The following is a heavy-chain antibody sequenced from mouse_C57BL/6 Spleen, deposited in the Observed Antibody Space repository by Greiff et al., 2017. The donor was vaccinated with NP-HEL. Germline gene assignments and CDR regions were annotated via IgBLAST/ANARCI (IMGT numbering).Heavy chain of an antibody. CDR3: ASNWDSFDY. Sequence: VQLKESGPVLVKPGASVKMSCKASGYTFTDYYMNWVKQSHGKSLEWIGVINPYNGGTSYNQKFKGKATLTVDKSSSTAYMELNSLTSEDSAVYYCASNWDSFDYWGQGTTRTVSS. D-gene: IGHD4-1*02. J-gene: IGHJ2*01. CDR1: GYTFTDYY. CDR2: INPYNGGT. V-gene: IGHV1-19*01.